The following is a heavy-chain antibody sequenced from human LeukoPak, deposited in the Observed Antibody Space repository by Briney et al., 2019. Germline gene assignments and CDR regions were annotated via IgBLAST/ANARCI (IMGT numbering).Heavy chain of an antibody. CDR1: GGSVSSGSYY. CDR3: AREGGGYEYYFDY. J-gene: IGHJ4*02. CDR2: IYYSGST. D-gene: IGHD5-12*01. Sequence: SETLSLTCTVSGGSVSSGSYYWSWIRQPPGKGLEWIGYIYYSGSTNYNPSLKSRVTISVDTSKNQFSLKLSSVTAADTAVYYCAREGGGYEYYFDYWGQGTLVTVSS. V-gene: IGHV4-61*01.